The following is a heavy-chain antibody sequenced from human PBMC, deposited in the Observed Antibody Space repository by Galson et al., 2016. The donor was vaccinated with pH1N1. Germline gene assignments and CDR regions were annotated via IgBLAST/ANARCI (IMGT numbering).Heavy chain of an antibody. CDR1: GFTFSNYW. CDR2: INQTGSVQ. Sequence: SLRLSCAASGFTFSNYWMSWVRQAPGKGLEWVANINQTGSVQYYVASVQGRFTISRDNAKNSLYLQMNSLTAEDTAVYYCARAIFGAAAVWGQGTLVTVSS. J-gene: IGHJ4*02. D-gene: IGHD6-13*01. V-gene: IGHV3-7*03. CDR3: ARAIFGAAAV.